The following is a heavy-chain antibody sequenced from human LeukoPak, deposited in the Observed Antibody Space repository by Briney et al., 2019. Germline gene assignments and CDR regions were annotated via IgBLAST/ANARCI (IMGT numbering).Heavy chain of an antibody. Sequence: SETLSLTCTVSGGSISSYYWSWIRQPAGKGLEWIGRIYTSGSTNYNPSLKSRVTMSVDTSKNQFSLKLSSVTAADTAVYYCARDNAARGWYESDYWGQGTLVTVSS. CDR2: IYTSGST. J-gene: IGHJ4*02. V-gene: IGHV4-4*07. CDR1: GGSISSYY. CDR3: ARDNAARGWYESDY. D-gene: IGHD6-19*01.